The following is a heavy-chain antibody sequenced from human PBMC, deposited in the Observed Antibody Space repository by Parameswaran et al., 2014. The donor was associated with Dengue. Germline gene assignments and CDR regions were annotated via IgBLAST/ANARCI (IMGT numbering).Heavy chain of an antibody. CDR2: IYYNGST. Sequence: PGKGLEWIGYIYYNGSTNYNPSLKSRVTISVDTSKNQFSLKLSSVTAADTAVYYCAREYCSGGSCNMDDAFDIWGQGTMVTVSS. V-gene: IGHV4-59*13. J-gene: IGHJ3*02. CDR3: AREYCSGGSCNMDDAFDI. D-gene: IGHD2-15*01.